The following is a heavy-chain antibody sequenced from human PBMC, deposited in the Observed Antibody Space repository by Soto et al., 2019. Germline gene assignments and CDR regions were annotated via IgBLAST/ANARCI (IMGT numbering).Heavy chain of an antibody. V-gene: IGHV3-73*01. D-gene: IGHD4-17*01. Sequence: GGSLRLSCAASGFTFSGSAMHWVRQASGKGLEWVGRIRSKANSYATAYAGSVKGRFTMSRDDSKNTAYLQMNSLKTEDTAVYYCMSSPGVGPILYGDRFDYWGQGTLVTVSS. CDR1: GFTFSGSA. CDR3: MSSPGVGPILYGDRFDY. J-gene: IGHJ4*02. CDR2: IRSKANSYAT.